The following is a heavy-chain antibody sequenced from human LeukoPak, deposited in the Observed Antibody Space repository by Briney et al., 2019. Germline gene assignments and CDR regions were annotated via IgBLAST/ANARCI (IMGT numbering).Heavy chain of an antibody. CDR2: IVGGGDNT. Sequence: GGSLRLSCAASGFNFSTYAMNWVRQAPGKGLEWVSGIVGGGDNTYYADSVKGRFTISRDDSKNTLYLQMNSLRVEDTAVFYCAKGMSGEPSFYGMDVWGQGTTVTVSS. CDR1: GFNFSTYA. V-gene: IGHV3-23*01. CDR3: AKGMSGEPSFYGMDV. J-gene: IGHJ6*02. D-gene: IGHD1-14*01.